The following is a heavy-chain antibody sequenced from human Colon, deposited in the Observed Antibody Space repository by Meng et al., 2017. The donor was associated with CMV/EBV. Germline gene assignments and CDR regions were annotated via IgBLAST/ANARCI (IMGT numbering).Heavy chain of an antibody. CDR3: ARDDIAGIAAADTFDY. CDR2: ISSSSSYI. V-gene: IGHV3-21*01. D-gene: IGHD6-13*01. CDR1: GFTFSSYS. J-gene: IGHJ4*02. Sequence: GESLKISCAASGFTFSSYSMNWVRQAPGKGLEWVSSISSSSSYIYYADSVKGRFTISRDNAKNSLYLQMNSLRAEDTAVYYCARDDIAGIAAADTFDYWGQGTLVTVPQ.